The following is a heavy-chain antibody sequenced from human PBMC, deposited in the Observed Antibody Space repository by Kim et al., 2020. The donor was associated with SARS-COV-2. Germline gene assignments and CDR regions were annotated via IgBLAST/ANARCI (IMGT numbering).Heavy chain of an antibody. CDR2: IYSGGST. CDR3: AREGLSSGDGWGFYF. V-gene: IGHV3-53*01. D-gene: IGHD5-12*01. Sequence: GGSLRLSCAASGFSLSQNNMAWVRQAPGKGLEWVAAIYSGGSTFHADSVGGRFTISRDISRSTLFLQLNSLGVDDTAVYYCAREGLSSGDGWGFYFWGQG. J-gene: IGHJ4*02. CDR1: GFSLSQNN.